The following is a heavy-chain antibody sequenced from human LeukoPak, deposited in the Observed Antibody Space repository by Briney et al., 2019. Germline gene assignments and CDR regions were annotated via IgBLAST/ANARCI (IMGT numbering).Heavy chain of an antibody. CDR1: GYSFTDFG. Sequence: ASVKASCKASGYSFTDFGISWVRQAPGQGLEWMGWISAYNGNTNSVQKFQGRVTMTADTSTSTAYMELRSLRSDDTAVYFCTRDLGVDTTMIFFDYWGQGTMVTVSS. CDR3: TRDLGVDTTMIFFDY. CDR2: ISAYNGNT. D-gene: IGHD5-18*01. J-gene: IGHJ4*02. V-gene: IGHV1-18*01.